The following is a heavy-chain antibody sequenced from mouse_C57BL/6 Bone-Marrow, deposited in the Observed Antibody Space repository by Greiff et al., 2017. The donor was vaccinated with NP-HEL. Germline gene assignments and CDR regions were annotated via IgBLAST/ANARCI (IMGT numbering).Heavy chain of an antibody. CDR3: ARGGGFAY. CDR2: INPNNGGT. J-gene: IGHJ3*01. V-gene: IGHV1-26*01. Sequence: EVQLQQSGPELVKPGASVKISCKASGYTFTDYYMNWVKQSHGKSLEWIGDINPNNGGTSYNQKFKGKATLTVDKSSSTAYMELRRLTSEDSAVYYCARGGGFAYWGQGTLVTVSA. CDR1: GYTFTDYY.